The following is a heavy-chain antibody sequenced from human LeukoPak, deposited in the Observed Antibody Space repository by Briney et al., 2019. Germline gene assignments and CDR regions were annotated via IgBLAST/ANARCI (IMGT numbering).Heavy chain of an antibody. CDR3: TRDRSRAEDD. V-gene: IGHV3-7*01. J-gene: IGHJ4*02. D-gene: IGHD1-14*01. CDR1: GFTFSIYT. CDR2: INQGGSDK. Sequence: GGSLRLSCAASGFTFSIYTMNWVRQAPGKGLEWVANINQGGSDKYYVDSVKGRFTISRDNANNLLYLQMNSLRGEDTAVYYCTRDRSRAEDDWGQGTLVTVSS.